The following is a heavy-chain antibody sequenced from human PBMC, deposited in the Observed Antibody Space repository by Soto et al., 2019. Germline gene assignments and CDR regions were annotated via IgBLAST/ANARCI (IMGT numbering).Heavy chain of an antibody. J-gene: IGHJ4*02. V-gene: IGHV1-3*04. CDR2: INTGNGNT. D-gene: IGHD3-10*01. CDR3: ARVFYYGSGSSLFDY. Sequence: QVRLVQSGAEVKKPGASVRVSCKASGYTFITFAIQWVRQAPGQRPEWMGWINTGNGNTKYSQKFQGRVTITRDTPANTAYMELSSLTSEDTAVYYCARVFYYGSGSSLFDYWGQGTLVTVSS. CDR1: GYTFITFA.